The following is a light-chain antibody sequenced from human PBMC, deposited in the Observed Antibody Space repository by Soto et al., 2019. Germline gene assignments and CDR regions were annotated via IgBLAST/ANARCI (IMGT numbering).Light chain of an antibody. Sequence: DIQMTQSPSSLSASVGDRVTITCRASQGISAYLNWYQHKPGKAPKLLIYAASSLQSGVPSRFSGSGSGTDFTLTISSLQPEDFATYYCQQSYSTPIFTFGPGTRVDIK. V-gene: IGKV1-39*01. CDR2: AAS. J-gene: IGKJ3*01. CDR1: QGISAY. CDR3: QQSYSTPIFT.